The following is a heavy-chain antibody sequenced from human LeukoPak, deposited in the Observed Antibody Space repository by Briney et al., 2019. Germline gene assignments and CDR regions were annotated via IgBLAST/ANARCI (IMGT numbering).Heavy chain of an antibody. D-gene: IGHD3-3*01. CDR1: GGTFSSYA. J-gene: IGHJ6*02. Sequence: ASVKVSCKASGGTFSSYAISWVRQAPGQGLEWMGGIIPIFGTANYAQKFQGRVTITADESTSTAYMELSSLRSEDTAVYYCAGGLPRYYDFWSGYPYYYYGMDVWGQGTTVTVSS. CDR2: IIPIFGTA. CDR3: AGGLPRYYDFWSGYPYYYYGMDV. V-gene: IGHV1-69*13.